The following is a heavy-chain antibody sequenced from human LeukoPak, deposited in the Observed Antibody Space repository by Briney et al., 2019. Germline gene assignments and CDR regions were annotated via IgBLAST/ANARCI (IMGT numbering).Heavy chain of an antibody. V-gene: IGHV3-48*02. CDR1: GFTFSSYS. CDR3: ASSGSYRFDY. D-gene: IGHD1-26*01. CDR2: ITASGTAM. Sequence: GGSLRLSCAASGFTFSSYSMNWVGQAPGKGLEWVSRITASGTAMFYADSVKGRFTISRDNAKNSLYLQMNSLRDEDTAVYYCASSGSYRFDYWGQGTLVTVSS. J-gene: IGHJ4*02.